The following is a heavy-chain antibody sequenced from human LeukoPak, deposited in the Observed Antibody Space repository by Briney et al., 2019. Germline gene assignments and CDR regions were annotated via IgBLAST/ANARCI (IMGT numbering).Heavy chain of an antibody. V-gene: IGHV3-43*02. CDR2: INKDGSAT. Sequence: GGSLRLSCEASGFTFDAYAMHWVRQAPGKGLEWISLINKDGSATYYADSVKGRFTISRDNSKNSLYLQMNSLRSEDTALYYCATWAFYHSLDVWGQGTTVTVSS. CDR1: GFTFDAYA. D-gene: IGHD1-26*01. CDR3: ATWAFYHSLDV. J-gene: IGHJ6*02.